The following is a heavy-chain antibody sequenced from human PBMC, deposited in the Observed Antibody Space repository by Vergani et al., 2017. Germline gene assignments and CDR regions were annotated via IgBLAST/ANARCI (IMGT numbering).Heavy chain of an antibody. CDR3: ATENVVVPAAFDY. Sequence: QVQLQESGPGLVKPSQTLSLTCTVSGGSISIGGYYWRWIRQHPGKGLEWIGYIYYSGSPYYHPSLKSRVTISVDTAKNQFSLKLSSVTAADTAVYYCATENVVVPAAFDYWGQGTLVTVSS. CDR1: GGSISIGGYY. D-gene: IGHD2-2*01. CDR2: IYYSGSP. V-gene: IGHV4-31*03. J-gene: IGHJ4*02.